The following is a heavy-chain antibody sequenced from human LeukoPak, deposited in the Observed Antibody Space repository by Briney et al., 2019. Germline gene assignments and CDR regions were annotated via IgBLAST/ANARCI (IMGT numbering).Heavy chain of an antibody. D-gene: IGHD5/OR15-5a*01. CDR1: GFTFSGSA. Sequence: PGGSLRLSCAASGFTFSGSAMHWVRQASGKGLEWVGRIRSKAYSYATAYAASVKGRFTISRDDSKNTAYLQMNSLKTEDTAVYYCTRLLTVYGHWGQGTLVTVSS. CDR2: IRSKAYSYAT. V-gene: IGHV3-73*01. J-gene: IGHJ4*02. CDR3: TRLLTVYGH.